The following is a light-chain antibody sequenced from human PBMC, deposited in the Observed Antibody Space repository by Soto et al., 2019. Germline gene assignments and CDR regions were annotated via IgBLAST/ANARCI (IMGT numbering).Light chain of an antibody. CDR3: SSYTSSSTWV. J-gene: IGLJ3*02. V-gene: IGLV2-14*01. Sequence: QSALTQPASVSGSPGQSITSSCTGTSSDVGGYNYVSWYQQHPGKAPKLMIYEVSNRPSGVSNRFSGSKSGNTASLTISGLQAEEEADYYCSSYTSSSTWVFGGGTKLTVL. CDR2: EVS. CDR1: SSDVGGYNY.